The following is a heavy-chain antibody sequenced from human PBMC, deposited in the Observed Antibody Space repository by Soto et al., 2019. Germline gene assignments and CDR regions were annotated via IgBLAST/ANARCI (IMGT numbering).Heavy chain of an antibody. D-gene: IGHD6-6*01. J-gene: IGHJ6*03. CDR3: ARRSSSSPADYYYYYYMDV. Sequence: NPSETLSLTCTVSGGSISSSSYYWGWIRQPPGKGLEWIGSIYYSGSTYYNPSLKSRVTISVDTSKNQFSLKLSSVTAADTAVYYCARRSSSSPADYYYYYYMDVWGKGTTVTVSS. CDR2: IYYSGST. CDR1: GGSISSSSYY. V-gene: IGHV4-39*01.